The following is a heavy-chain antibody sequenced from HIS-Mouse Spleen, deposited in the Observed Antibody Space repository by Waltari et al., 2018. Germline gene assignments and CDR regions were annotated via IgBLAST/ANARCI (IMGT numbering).Heavy chain of an antibody. CDR2: IYYSGST. Sequence: QLQLQESGPGLVKPSETLSLTCTVSGGSISSSSYYWGWIRQHPGKGLEWIGSIYYSGSTSYSPTLKSRVTISVDTSKNQFSLKLSSVTAADTAVYYCAREIPYSSSWYDWYVDLWGRGTLVTVSS. CDR1: GGSISSSSYY. D-gene: IGHD6-13*01. J-gene: IGHJ2*01. CDR3: AREIPYSSSWYDWYVDL. V-gene: IGHV4-39*07.